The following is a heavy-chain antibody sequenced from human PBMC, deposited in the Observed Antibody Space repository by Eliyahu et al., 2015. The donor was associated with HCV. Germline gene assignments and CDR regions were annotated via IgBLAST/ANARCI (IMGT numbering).Heavy chain of an antibody. V-gene: IGHV3-9*01. CDR3: AKALGGWELLPNFDY. Sequence: EVQLVESGGGLVQPGRSLRLSXAASGFTFDDYAMHWVRQAPGKGLEWVSGISWNSGSIGYADSVKGRFTISRDNAKNSLYLQMNSLRAEDTALYYCAKALGGWELLPNFDYWGQGTLVTVSS. CDR1: GFTFDDYA. J-gene: IGHJ4*02. D-gene: IGHD1-26*01. CDR2: ISWNSGSI.